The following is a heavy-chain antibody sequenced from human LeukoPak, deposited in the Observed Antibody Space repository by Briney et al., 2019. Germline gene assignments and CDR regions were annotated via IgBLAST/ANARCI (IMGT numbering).Heavy chain of an antibody. CDR2: ISSSSSTI. V-gene: IGHV3-48*01. J-gene: IGHJ4*02. CDR3: ARDNGQGDY. CDR1: GFTFGTYS. Sequence: GGSLRLSCAASGFTFGTYSMTWVRQAPGKGLEWVSYISSSSSTIYYADSVKGRFTISRDNAKNSLYLQMNSLRAEDTAVYYCARDNGQGDYWGQGTLVTVSS.